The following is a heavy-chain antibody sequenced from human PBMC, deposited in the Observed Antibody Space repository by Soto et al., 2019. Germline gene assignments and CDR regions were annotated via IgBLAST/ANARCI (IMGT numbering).Heavy chain of an antibody. CDR1: GFTFSNAW. Sequence: GGSRRLSCATSGFTFSNAWMNWVRQAPGKGLEWVGRIKSKTDGGTTDYAAPVKGRFTISRDDSKNTLYLQMNSLKTEDTAVYYCVMSYYDFWSGYYWYYYGMDVWGQGTTVTVSS. J-gene: IGHJ6*02. CDR3: VMSYYDFWSGYYWYYYGMDV. V-gene: IGHV3-15*07. CDR2: IKSKTDGGTT. D-gene: IGHD3-3*01.